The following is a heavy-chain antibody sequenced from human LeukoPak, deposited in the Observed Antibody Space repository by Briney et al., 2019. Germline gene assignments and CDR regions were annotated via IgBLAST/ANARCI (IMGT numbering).Heavy chain of an antibody. CDR2: ISSSSSTI. CDR3: AREEGGYSGYDRGAFDY. V-gene: IGHV3-48*01. D-gene: IGHD5-12*01. Sequence: PGGSLRLSCAASGFTFSSYSMNWVRQAPGKGLEWVSYISSSSSTIYYADSVKGRFTISRDNAKNSLYLQMNSLRAEDTAVYYCAREEGGYSGYDRGAFDYWGQGTLVTVSS. J-gene: IGHJ4*02. CDR1: GFTFSSYS.